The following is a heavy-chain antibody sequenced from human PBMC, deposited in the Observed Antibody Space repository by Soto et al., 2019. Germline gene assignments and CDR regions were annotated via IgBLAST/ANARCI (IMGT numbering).Heavy chain of an antibody. Sequence: GGSLRLSCAASGFTFISYAIIFFGHSPGKGLEWVSAISGSGGSTYYADSVKGRFTISRDNSKNTLYLQMNSLRAEDTAVYYCAKRPKSVESTTIDWGQGTLVTVSS. CDR2: ISGSGGST. D-gene: IGHD3-3*01. CDR1: GFTFISYA. CDR3: AKRPKSVESTTID. J-gene: IGHJ4*02. V-gene: IGHV3-23*01.